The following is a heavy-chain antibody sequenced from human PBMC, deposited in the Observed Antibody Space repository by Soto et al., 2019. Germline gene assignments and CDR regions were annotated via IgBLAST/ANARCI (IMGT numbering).Heavy chain of an antibody. J-gene: IGHJ5*02. CDR2: INAGNGNT. CDR3: ARGHYYDSSGYSYSWFDP. V-gene: IGHV1-3*01. CDR1: GYTFTSYA. Sequence: ASVKVSCKASGYTFTSYAMHWVRQAPGQRLEWMGWINAGNGNTKYSQKFQGRVTITRDTSASTAYMELSSLRSEDTAVYYCARGHYYDSSGYSYSWFDPWGQGTLVTVSS. D-gene: IGHD3-22*01.